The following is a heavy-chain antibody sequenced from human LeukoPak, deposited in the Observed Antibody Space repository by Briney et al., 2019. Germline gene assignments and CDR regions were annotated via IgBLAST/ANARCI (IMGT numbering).Heavy chain of an antibody. D-gene: IGHD3-22*01. CDR2: NYHSGST. V-gene: IGHV4-39*07. Sequence: SETLSLTCTVSGGSISSSSYYWGWIRQPPGKVVERIGCNYHSGSTYYNPSLKSRVTISVDTSKNQFSLKLSSVTAADTAVYYCASPRGYYDSSGYLSNWFDPWGQGTLVTVSS. CDR1: GGSISSSSYY. CDR3: ASPRGYYDSSGYLSNWFDP. J-gene: IGHJ5*02.